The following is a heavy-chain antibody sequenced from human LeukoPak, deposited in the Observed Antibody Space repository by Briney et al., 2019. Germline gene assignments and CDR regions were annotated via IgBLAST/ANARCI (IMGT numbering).Heavy chain of an antibody. V-gene: IGHV3-11*01. D-gene: IGHD5-12*01. CDR3: ARVRWLRSVDC. CDR2: ISSSGSTI. J-gene: IGHJ4*02. Sequence: GGSLRPSCAASGFTLRDFYMSLVRPASGKGLGWVSYISSSGSTIYYADSVKGRFTISRDNAKNSLYLQMNSLRAEDTAVYYCARVRWLRSVDCWGQGTLVTVSS. CDR1: GFTLRDFY.